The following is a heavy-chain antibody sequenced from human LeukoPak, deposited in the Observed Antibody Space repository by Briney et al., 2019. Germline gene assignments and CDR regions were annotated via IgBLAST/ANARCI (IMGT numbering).Heavy chain of an antibody. CDR3: ARYGERDIVVVPAAMGRGYYYGMDV. J-gene: IGHJ6*04. V-gene: IGHV3-21*01. Sequence: PGGCLRLSCAASGFTFSSYSMNWVRQAQGKGLEWVSSISSSSSYIYYADSVKGRFTISRDNAKNSLYLQMTSLRAEDTAVYYCARYGERDIVVVPAAMGRGYYYGMDVWGKGTTVTVSS. CDR2: ISSSSSYI. D-gene: IGHD2-2*01. CDR1: GFTFSSYS.